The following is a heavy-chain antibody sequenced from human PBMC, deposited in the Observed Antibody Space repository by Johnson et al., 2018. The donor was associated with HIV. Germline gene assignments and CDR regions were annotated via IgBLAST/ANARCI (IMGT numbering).Heavy chain of an antibody. CDR2: IYSGGRT. CDR3: ARGGDFAASSSDDAFDI. D-gene: IGHD6-6*01. V-gene: IGHV3-53*01. CDR1: GFTVSNNF. Sequence: VQLVESGGGLMQPGGSLRLSCVASGFTVSNNFMSWVRQAPGKGLEWVSVIYSGGRTYYTDSVKGRFTISRDNAKNSLHLQMNSLRAEDTAVYYCARGGDFAASSSDDAFDIWGQGTMVTVSS. J-gene: IGHJ3*02.